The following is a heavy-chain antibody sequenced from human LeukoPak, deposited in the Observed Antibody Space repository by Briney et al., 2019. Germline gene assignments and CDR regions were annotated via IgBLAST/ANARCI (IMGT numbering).Heavy chain of an antibody. CDR3: ARVTTVGGRYLDL. CDR1: GFTFSSYA. J-gene: IGHJ2*01. Sequence: GGSLRLSCAASGFTFSSYAMNWVRQAPGKGLEWISYIGSGSYTIYYADSVKGRFTTFRDNAKNSLYLQMNGLRAEDTAVYYCARVTTVGGRYLDLWGRGTLVTVSS. D-gene: IGHD4-23*01. CDR2: IGSGSYTI. V-gene: IGHV3-48*04.